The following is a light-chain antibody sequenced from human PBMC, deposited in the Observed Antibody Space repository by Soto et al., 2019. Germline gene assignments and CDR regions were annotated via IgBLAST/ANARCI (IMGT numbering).Light chain of an antibody. CDR1: QYIGRY. Sequence: DIQMTQSPSSLSASVGDRVTITCRAGQYIGRYLNWYQQKPGKAAKLLIYKASTLTSGVPSRFSGSGSGTEFTLTISSLQPDDFATYYCQHYNSYSEAFGQGTKVDIK. CDR2: KAS. V-gene: IGKV1-5*03. CDR3: QHYNSYSEA. J-gene: IGKJ1*01.